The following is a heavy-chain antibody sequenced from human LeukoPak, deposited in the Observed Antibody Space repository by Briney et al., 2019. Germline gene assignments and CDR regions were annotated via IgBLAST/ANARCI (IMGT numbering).Heavy chain of an antibody. Sequence: QAGGSLRLSCAASGFSFSSYGMHWVRQAPGKGVEWVAYIQYDGSNEQYADSVKGRFSISRDSSKNILNLQMNSLRAEDTAVYYCARDAHYGSGSLDYWGQGTLVTVSS. CDR3: ARDAHYGSGSLDY. J-gene: IGHJ4*02. V-gene: IGHV3-30*02. D-gene: IGHD3-10*01. CDR1: GFSFSSYG. CDR2: IQYDGSNE.